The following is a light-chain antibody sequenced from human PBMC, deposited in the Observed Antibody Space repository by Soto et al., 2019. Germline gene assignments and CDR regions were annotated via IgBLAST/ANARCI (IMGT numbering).Light chain of an antibody. V-gene: IGKV1D-12*01. Sequence: DIQMTQSPSSVSASVGDRVTITCRASQGINNWLAWYQQKPGKAPRLLIYTTSTWKSGVPSRFSGSGSGTDFTLTISSLQHEDSATYYCQQANSFPLTFGGGTKVEIK. J-gene: IGKJ4*01. CDR1: QGINNW. CDR3: QQANSFPLT. CDR2: TTS.